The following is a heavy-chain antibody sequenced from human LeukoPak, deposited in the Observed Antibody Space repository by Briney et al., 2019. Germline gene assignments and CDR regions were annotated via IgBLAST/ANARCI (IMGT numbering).Heavy chain of an antibody. J-gene: IGHJ3*02. CDR3: ATVDTDDAFDI. CDR2: IYYSGST. V-gene: IGHV4-59*01. D-gene: IGHD5-18*01. CDR1: GGSISSYY. Sequence: SETLSVTCTVSGGSISSYYWSWIRQPPGKGLEWIGYIYYSGSTNYNPSLKSRVTISVDTSKNQFSLKLSSVTAADTAVYYCATVDTDDAFDIWGQGTMVTVSS.